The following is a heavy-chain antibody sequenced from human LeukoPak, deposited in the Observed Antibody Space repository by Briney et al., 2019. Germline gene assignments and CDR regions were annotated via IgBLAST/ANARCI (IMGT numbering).Heavy chain of an antibody. CDR1: GFTFSDSA. J-gene: IGHJ4*02. D-gene: IGHD6-13*01. Sequence: PGGSLRLSCAASGFTFSDSAMHWVRQAPGKELEWVAVISHDGKNKYYADSVKGRFTISRDNSENTLYLQVNSLRAEDTAVYYCARVRDYSSSWYGAFEHWGQGTLVTVSS. CDR3: ARVRDYSSSWYGAFEH. CDR2: ISHDGKNK. V-gene: IGHV3-30*04.